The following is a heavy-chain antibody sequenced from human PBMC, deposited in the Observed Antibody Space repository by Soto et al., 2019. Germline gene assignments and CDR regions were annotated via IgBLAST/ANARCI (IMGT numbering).Heavy chain of an antibody. Sequence: SETLSLTCTVSGGSISSYYWSWIRQPPGKGLEWIGYIYYSGSTNYNPSLKSRVTISVDTSKNQFSLKLSSVTAADTAVYYCARDGSPGYSSEGFDPWGQGTLVTV. CDR2: IYYSGST. D-gene: IGHD6-19*01. CDR3: ARDGSPGYSSEGFDP. CDR1: GGSISSYY. V-gene: IGHV4-59*01. J-gene: IGHJ5*02.